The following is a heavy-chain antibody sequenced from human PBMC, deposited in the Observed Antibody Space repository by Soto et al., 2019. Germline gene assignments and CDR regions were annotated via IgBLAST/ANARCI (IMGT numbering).Heavy chain of an antibody. CDR3: AHSAIYTSTWFYFDY. Sequence: PGGSLRLSCAASGFTFSSYGMHWVRQAPGKGLEWVAVISYDGSNKYYADSVKGRFTISRDNSKNTLYLQMNSLRAVDTATYYCAHSAIYTSTWFYFDYWGQGTLVTVSS. CDR1: GFTFSSYG. CDR2: ISYDGSNK. J-gene: IGHJ4*02. V-gene: IGHV3-30*03. D-gene: IGHD6-13*01.